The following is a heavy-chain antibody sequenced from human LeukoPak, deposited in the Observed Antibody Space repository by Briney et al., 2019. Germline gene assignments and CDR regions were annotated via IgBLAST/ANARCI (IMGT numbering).Heavy chain of an antibody. CDR1: GGSINSNSHH. CDR2: IYYSGTT. D-gene: IGHD3-9*01. J-gene: IGHJ4*02. V-gene: IGHV4-39*01. Sequence: SETLSLTCSVSGGSINSNSHHWDWIRQAPGKGLEWIGNIYYSGTTSYNPSLKCRAAISVDTSHNQFSLRLSSVTAADSAAYYCARRGDILTDYAFDYWGQGTLVTVSS. CDR3: ARRGDILTDYAFDY.